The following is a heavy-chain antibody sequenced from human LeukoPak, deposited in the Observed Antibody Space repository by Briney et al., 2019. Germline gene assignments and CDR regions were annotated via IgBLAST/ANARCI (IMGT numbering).Heavy chain of an antibody. D-gene: IGHD5-18*01. CDR2: ISSGTISVTTV. CDR3: AREGVGSSYGYAYH. Sequence: GGSLRLSCAASGFTFNDYYMSWIRQAPGKGLEWVSYISSGTISVTTVYYADSVKGRFTISRDNAKNSLYLQMNSLRPEDTAVYFCAREGVGSSYGYAYHWGQGTLVTVSS. V-gene: IGHV3-11*01. CDR1: GFTFNDYY. J-gene: IGHJ5*02.